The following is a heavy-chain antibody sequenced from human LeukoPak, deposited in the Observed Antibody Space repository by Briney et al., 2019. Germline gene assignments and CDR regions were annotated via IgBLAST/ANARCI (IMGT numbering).Heavy chain of an antibody. D-gene: IGHD4-17*01. CDR1: GFTFSSYS. J-gene: IGHJ4*02. CDR2: ISSTATI. V-gene: IGHV3-48*04. Sequence: GGSLRLSCAASGFTFSSYSMNWVRQAPGKGLEWVSYISSTATIYYADFLKGRFTISRDNAKNSLYLQMNSLRAEDTAVYYCARDGDYVHFDYWGQGTLVTVSS. CDR3: ARDGDYVHFDY.